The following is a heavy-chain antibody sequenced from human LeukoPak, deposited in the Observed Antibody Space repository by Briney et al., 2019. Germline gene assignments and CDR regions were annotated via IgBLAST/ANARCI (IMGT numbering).Heavy chain of an antibody. J-gene: IGHJ3*02. V-gene: IGHV4-59*01. D-gene: IGHD2-8*01. CDR2: IYYSGST. Sequence: KTSETLSLTCTVSGGSISSYYWSWIRQPPGKGLEWIGYIYYSGSTNYNPSLKSRVTISVDTSKNQFSLKLSSVTAADTAVYYCARDLARYASPPDAFDIWGQGTMVTVSS. CDR1: GGSISSYY. CDR3: ARDLARYASPPDAFDI.